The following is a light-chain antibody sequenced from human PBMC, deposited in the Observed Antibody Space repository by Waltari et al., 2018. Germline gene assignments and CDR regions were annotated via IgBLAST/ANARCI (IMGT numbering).Light chain of an antibody. CDR2: GAS. CDR3: QQDGGSPPLT. V-gene: IGKV3-20*01. J-gene: IGKJ4*01. Sequence: EIVLTQSPGTLSLSPGERATLSCRASQSSSSIPLAWYQQKPGQAPRLLIYGASSRATGIPDRFSGSGSGTDFTFTISRLEPEDFAVYYCQQDGGSPPLTFGGGTKVEIK. CDR1: QSSSSIP.